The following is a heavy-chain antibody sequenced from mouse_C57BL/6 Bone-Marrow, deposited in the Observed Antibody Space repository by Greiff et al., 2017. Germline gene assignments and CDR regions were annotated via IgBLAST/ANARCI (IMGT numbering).Heavy chain of an antibody. J-gene: IGHJ2*01. CDR1: GFNIKDDY. D-gene: IGHD2-1*01. V-gene: IGHV14-4*01. Sequence: VQLQQSGAELVRPGASVKLSCPASGFNIKDDYIHWVKQRPEQGLEWIGWIDPAIGDTEYASKFQGKATITSDTSSNTAYLQLSSLTSEDTAVYYCSSLDGNYFDFWGQGTPLTVAS. CDR2: IDPAIGDT. CDR3: SSLDGNYFDF.